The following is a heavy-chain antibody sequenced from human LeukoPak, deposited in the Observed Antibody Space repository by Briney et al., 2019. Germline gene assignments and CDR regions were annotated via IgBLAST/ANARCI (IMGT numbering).Heavy chain of an antibody. CDR2: IIPIFGTA. CDR3: ARDGCSGGSCYSEGYYFDY. Sequence: SVKVSCKAAGGTFSSYAISWVRQAPGQGLEWMGGIIPIFGTANYAQKFQGRVTITADESTSTAYMELSSLRSEDTAVYYCARDGCSGGSCYSEGYYFDYWGQGTLVTVSS. D-gene: IGHD2-15*01. V-gene: IGHV1-69*13. J-gene: IGHJ4*02. CDR1: GGTFSSYA.